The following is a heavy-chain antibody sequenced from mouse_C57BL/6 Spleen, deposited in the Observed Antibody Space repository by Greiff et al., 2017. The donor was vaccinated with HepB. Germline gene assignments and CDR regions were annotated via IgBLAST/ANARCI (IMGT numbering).Heavy chain of an antibody. CDR2: INPGSGGT. D-gene: IGHD2-4*01. CDR3: ARPSDYDGAMDY. V-gene: IGHV1-54*01. CDR1: GYAFTNYL. Sequence: VQLQQSGAELVRPGTSVKVSCKASGYAFTNYLIEWVKQRPGQGLEWIGVINPGSGGTNYNEKFKGKATLTADKSSSTAYMQLSSLTSEDSAVYFCARPSDYDGAMDYWGQGTSVTVSS. J-gene: IGHJ4*01.